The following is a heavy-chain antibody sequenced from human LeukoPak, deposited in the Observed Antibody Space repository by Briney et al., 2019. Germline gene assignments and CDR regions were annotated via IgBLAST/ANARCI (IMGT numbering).Heavy chain of an antibody. J-gene: IGHJ4*02. CDR1: GFTFSSYA. Sequence: PGGSLRLSCAASGFTFSSYAMHWVRQAPGKGLEWVAVISYGGSNKYYADSVKGRFTISRDNSKNTLYLQMNSLRAEDTAVYYCASGVVIDITNIPFDYWGQGTLVTVSS. D-gene: IGHD3-3*01. CDR2: ISYGGSNK. V-gene: IGHV3-30*01. CDR3: ASGVVIDITNIPFDY.